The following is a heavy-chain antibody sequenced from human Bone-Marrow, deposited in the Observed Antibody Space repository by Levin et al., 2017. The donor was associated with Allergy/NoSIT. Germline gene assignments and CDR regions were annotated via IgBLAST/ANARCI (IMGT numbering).Heavy chain of an antibody. V-gene: IGHV4-39*07. CDR2: FYSSGSSYT. CDR1: GGSISSTTYY. Sequence: SETLSLTCTVSGGSISSTTYYWGWIRQPPGKGLEWIGSFYSSGSSYTYYNASLRSRVTISEDTPKSQFSLRLNSVTAADTAVYYCERARRLTSAGTGNWFDLWGQGTLVTVSS. J-gene: IGHJ5*02. D-gene: IGHD6-13*01. CDR3: ERARRLTSAGTGNWFDL.